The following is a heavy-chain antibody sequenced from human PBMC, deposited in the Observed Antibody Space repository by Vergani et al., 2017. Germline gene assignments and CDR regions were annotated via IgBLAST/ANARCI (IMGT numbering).Heavy chain of an antibody. Sequence: EVQLVESGGGLVQPGGSLRLSCAASGFTFSSYSMNWVRQAPGKGLEWVSYISSISSTIHYADSVKGRFTISIDNTKNSLYLQMNSLRAVDTAVYYCARGYYYGSGSLKPTPPVTNDYWGQGTLVTVSS. CDR3: ARGYYYGSGSLKPTPPVTNDY. CDR1: GFTFSSYS. CDR2: ISSISSTI. J-gene: IGHJ4*02. V-gene: IGHV3-48*01. D-gene: IGHD3-10*01.